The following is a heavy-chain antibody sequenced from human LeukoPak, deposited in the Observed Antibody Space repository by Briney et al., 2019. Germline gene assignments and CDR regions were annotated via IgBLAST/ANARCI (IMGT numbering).Heavy chain of an antibody. V-gene: IGHV3-74*01. J-gene: IGHJ4*02. Sequence: GGSLRLSCAASGFTFSSYWMHWVRQAAGKGLVWVSRINSDGSSRSYADYVKGRFTIASDNAKNTLYLQMNSLRAEDTAVYYCARGGIAVGQLSGWPNDYWGQGTLVTVSS. CDR2: INSDGSSR. CDR1: GFTFSSYW. CDR3: ARGGIAVGQLSGWPNDY. D-gene: IGHD6-19*01.